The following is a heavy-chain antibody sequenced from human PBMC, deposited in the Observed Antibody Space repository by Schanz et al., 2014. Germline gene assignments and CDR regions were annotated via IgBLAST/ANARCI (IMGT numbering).Heavy chain of an antibody. CDR3: ASVLRVGIMPHYDY. J-gene: IGHJ4*01. V-gene: IGHV3-9*01. Sequence: EVQLVESGGGLVQPGRSLRLSCAGTGFTFVDYGMHWVRQAPGKGLEWVSGISSDSAAIGYADSVKGRFTISRDNSKXXMSRQRDAHTADYXCAKDAASVLRVGIMPHYDYWGHGTQVVVSS. CDR1: GFTFVDYG. CDR2: ISSDSAAI. D-gene: IGHD3-3*01.